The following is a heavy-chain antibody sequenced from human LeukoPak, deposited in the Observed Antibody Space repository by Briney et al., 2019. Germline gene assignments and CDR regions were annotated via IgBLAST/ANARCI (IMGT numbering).Heavy chain of an antibody. CDR2: IYYSGST. D-gene: IGHD6-13*01. CDR3: ARKWAAGIGY. CDR1: GGSISSYY. V-gene: IGHV4-59*12. J-gene: IGHJ4*02. Sequence: SETLSLTCTVSGGSISSYYWSWIRQPPGKGLEWIGYIYYSGSTNYNPSLKSRVTISVDKSKNQFSLKLSSVTAADTAVYYCARKWAAGIGYWGQGTLVTVSS.